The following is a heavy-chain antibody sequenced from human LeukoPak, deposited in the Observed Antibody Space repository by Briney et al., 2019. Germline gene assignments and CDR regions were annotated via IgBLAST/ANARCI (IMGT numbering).Heavy chain of an antibody. CDR3: ARAFSSSLFDY. Sequence: ASVKVSCKASGYTFTGYYMHWVRQAPGQGLEWMGIINPSGGSTSYAQKFQGRVTMTRDTSTSSVYMELSSLRSEDTAVYYCARAFSSSLFDYWGQGTLVTVSS. CDR1: GYTFTGYY. V-gene: IGHV1-46*01. CDR2: INPSGGST. D-gene: IGHD6-13*01. J-gene: IGHJ4*02.